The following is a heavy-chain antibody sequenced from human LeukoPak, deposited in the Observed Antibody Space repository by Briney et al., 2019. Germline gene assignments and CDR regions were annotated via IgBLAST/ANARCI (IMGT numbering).Heavy chain of an antibody. J-gene: IGHJ5*02. CDR3: ARGPRLRFGDWFDP. Sequence: SVKVSCKASGGTFSSYAISWVRQAPGQGLEWMGGIIPIFGTANHAQKFQGRVTITTDESTSTAYMELSSLRSEDTAVYYCARGPRLRFGDWFDPWGQGTLVTVSS. CDR2: IIPIFGTA. CDR1: GGTFSSYA. D-gene: IGHD5-12*01. V-gene: IGHV1-69*05.